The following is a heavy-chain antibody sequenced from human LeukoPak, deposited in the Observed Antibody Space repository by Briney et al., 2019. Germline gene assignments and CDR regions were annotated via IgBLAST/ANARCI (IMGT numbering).Heavy chain of an antibody. D-gene: IGHD3-22*01. Sequence: GGSLRPSCAASGFTFSSYAMSWVRQAPGKGLEWVSAISGSGGSTYYADCVKGRFTISRDNSKNTLYLQMNSLRAEDTAVYYCAKHPNYSDSSGYFPDYWGQGTLVTVSS. CDR2: ISGSGGST. CDR1: GFTFSSYA. J-gene: IGHJ4*02. V-gene: IGHV3-23*01. CDR3: AKHPNYSDSSGYFPDY.